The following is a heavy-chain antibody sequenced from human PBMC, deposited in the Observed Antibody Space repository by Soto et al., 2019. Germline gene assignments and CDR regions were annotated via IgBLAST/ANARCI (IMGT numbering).Heavy chain of an antibody. Sequence: ASVNFSCKASGYTFTSYAMHWVRQAPGQRLEWMGWINAGNGNTKYSQKFQGRVTITRDTSASTAYMELSSLRSEDTAVYYCARDMGFGLSDYWGQGTLVTVSS. V-gene: IGHV1-3*01. J-gene: IGHJ4*02. D-gene: IGHD3-10*01. CDR3: ARDMGFGLSDY. CDR2: INAGNGNT. CDR1: GYTFTSYA.